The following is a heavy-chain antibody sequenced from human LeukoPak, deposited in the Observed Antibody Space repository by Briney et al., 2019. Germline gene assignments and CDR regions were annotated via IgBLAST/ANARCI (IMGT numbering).Heavy chain of an antibody. CDR1: GFSVSDNG. Sequence: GGSLRLSCAASGFSVSDNGMSWVRQAPGKGLEWVSGIVGGDGGTYYADSVKGRFIIDRDNSKNIVYLQMNSLKPDDTAVYSCARQESRNYYFEGLDYWGQGTLVTVSS. D-gene: IGHD3-22*01. CDR3: ARQESRNYYFEGLDY. CDR2: IVGGDGGT. J-gene: IGHJ4*02. V-gene: IGHV3-23*01.